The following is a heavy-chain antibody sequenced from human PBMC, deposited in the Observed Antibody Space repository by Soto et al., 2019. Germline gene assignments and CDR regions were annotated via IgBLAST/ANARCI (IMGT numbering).Heavy chain of an antibody. J-gene: IGHJ5*02. V-gene: IGHV1-2*04. Sequence: QVQLVQSGAEGKKPGASVKVSCKASGYIFIGYYIHWVRQAPGQGLEWMGWINPNSGGTDYAQKFQDSVTMTRDTSISTAYMELSRLRSDDTAVYYCARERSNTAGWFDPWGQGTLVIVSS. CDR1: GYIFIGYY. CDR3: ARERSNTAGWFDP. D-gene: IGHD1-26*01. CDR2: INPNSGGT.